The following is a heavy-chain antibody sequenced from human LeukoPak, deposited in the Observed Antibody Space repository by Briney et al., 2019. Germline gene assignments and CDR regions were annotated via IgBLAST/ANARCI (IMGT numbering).Heavy chain of an antibody. D-gene: IGHD1-26*01. Sequence: GGSLRLSCAASGFSFSSYAMHWVRQAPGKGLEWLTAILNDGSNKFYADSVKGRFTISRDTSKNTLYLQMDSLRVEDTAVYYCAKGGGRSQADAFDFWGQGTMVAVSS. V-gene: IGHV3-30*04. J-gene: IGHJ3*01. CDR3: AKGGGRSQADAFDF. CDR1: GFSFSSYA. CDR2: ILNDGSNK.